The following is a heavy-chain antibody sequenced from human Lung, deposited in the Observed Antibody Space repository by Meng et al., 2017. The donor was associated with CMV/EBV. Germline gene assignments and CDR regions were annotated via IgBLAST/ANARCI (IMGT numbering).Heavy chain of an antibody. Sequence: VESGGGGVQPGGSRRLSCAASGFTFSSSAMHWVRQPPGKGLEWVSFIAHDGSAKTYTDSVKGRFTISRDDSENTVYLEMNSLRVEDTAVYYCAKDLYYSFDYWGQGTLVTVSS. V-gene: IGHV3-30*02. CDR2: IAHDGSAK. CDR3: AKDLYYSFDY. CDR1: GFTFSSSA. D-gene: IGHD2-8*01. J-gene: IGHJ4*02.